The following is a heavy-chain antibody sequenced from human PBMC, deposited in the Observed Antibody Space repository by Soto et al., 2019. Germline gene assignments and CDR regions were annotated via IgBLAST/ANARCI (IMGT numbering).Heavy chain of an antibody. CDR3: ARHVIFRPDYDILTGYYKVWFDP. J-gene: IGHJ5*02. Sequence: GESLKLSCKGSGYSFTSYWISWVRQMPGKGLEWMGRIDPSDSYTNYSPSFQGHVTISADKSISTAYLQWSSLKASDTAMYYCARHVIFRPDYDILTGYYKVWFDPWGQGTLVTVSS. V-gene: IGHV5-10-1*01. D-gene: IGHD3-9*01. CDR2: IDPSDSYT. CDR1: GYSFTSYW.